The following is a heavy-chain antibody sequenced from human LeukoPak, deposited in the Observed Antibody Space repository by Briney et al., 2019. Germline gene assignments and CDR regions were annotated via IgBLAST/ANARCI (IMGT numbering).Heavy chain of an antibody. CDR1: GFTFSSYA. CDR3: AKDRRSSSWYEKDHDAFDI. J-gene: IGHJ3*02. D-gene: IGHD6-13*01. CDR2: ISGSGGST. Sequence: GGSLRLSCAASGFTFSSYAMSWVRQAPGKGLEWVSAISGSGGSTYYADSVKGRFTISRDNSKNTLYLQMNSLRAEDTAVYYCAKDRRSSSWYEKDHDAFDIWGQGTMVTVSS. V-gene: IGHV3-23*01.